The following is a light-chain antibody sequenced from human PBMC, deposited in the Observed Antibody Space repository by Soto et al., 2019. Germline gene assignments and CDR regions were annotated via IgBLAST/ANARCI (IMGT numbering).Light chain of an antibody. CDR1: QSVSSN. CDR3: QQYNNWPSWT. CDR2: GAS. V-gene: IGKV3-15*01. J-gene: IGKJ1*01. Sequence: EIVMPQSPANLSVSPGERATISCRASQSVSSNLAWYQQKPGQAPRLLIYGASTRATGIPARFSGSGSGTEFTLTISSLQSEDFAVYYCQQYNNWPSWTFGQGTKVDIK.